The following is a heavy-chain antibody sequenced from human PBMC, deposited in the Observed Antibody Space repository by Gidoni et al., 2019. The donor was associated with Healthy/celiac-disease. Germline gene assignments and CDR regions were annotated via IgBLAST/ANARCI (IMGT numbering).Heavy chain of an antibody. V-gene: IGHV4-34*01. D-gene: IGHD6-13*01. CDR2: INHSGST. Sequence: QVQLQQWGAGLLQPSETLSLTCAVYAGYFSGYYWRWIRQPPGKGLEWIGEINHSGSTNYNPSLKSRVTISVDTSKNQFSLKLSSVTAADTAVYYCASGPGSSWYGGYNWFDPWGQGTLVTVSS. CDR3: ASGPGSSWYGGYNWFDP. CDR1: AGYFSGYY. J-gene: IGHJ5*02.